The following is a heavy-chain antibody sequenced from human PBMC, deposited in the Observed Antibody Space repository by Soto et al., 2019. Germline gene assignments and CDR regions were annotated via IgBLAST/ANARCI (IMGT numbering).Heavy chain of an antibody. CDR3: ARDRYCSGGSCFSNWFDP. CDR2: INPNSGGT. J-gene: IGHJ5*02. Sequence: GASVKVSCKASGYTFTGYYMHWVRQAPGQGLEWMGWINPNSGGTNYAQKFQGWATMTRDTSISTAYMELSRLRSDDTAVYYCARDRYCSGGSCFSNWFDPWGQGTLVTVSS. D-gene: IGHD2-15*01. CDR1: GYTFTGYY. V-gene: IGHV1-2*04.